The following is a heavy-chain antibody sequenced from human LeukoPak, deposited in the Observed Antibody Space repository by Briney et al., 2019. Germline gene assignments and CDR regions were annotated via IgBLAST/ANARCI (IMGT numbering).Heavy chain of an antibody. CDR3: AKDFNYYDSSGNPSPFDY. CDR1: GFTFSSYA. V-gene: IGHV3-23*01. Sequence: GGSLRFSCAASGFTFSSYAMNWLRQAPGKGLDWVSAISPSGGSTYYADSVKGRFTISRDNSQLYLQMTSLRAEDTAVYYCAKDFNYYDSSGNPSPFDYWGQGTLVTVSS. J-gene: IGHJ4*02. CDR2: ISPSGGST. D-gene: IGHD3-22*01.